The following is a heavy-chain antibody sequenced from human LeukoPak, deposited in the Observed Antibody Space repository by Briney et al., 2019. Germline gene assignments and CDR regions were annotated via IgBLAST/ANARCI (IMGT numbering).Heavy chain of an antibody. Sequence: SETLPLTCTVSGGSISSYYWSWIRQPPGKGLEWIGYIYYSGSTNYNPSLKSRVTISVDTSKNQFSLKLSSVTAADTAVYYCARGGSGWYVPFDYWGQGTLVTVSS. CDR3: ARGGSGWYVPFDY. V-gene: IGHV4-59*01. CDR1: GGSISSYY. CDR2: IYYSGST. D-gene: IGHD6-19*01. J-gene: IGHJ4*02.